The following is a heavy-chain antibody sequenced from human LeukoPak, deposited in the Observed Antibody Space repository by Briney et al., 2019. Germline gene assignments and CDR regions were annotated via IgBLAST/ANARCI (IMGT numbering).Heavy chain of an antibody. D-gene: IGHD6-19*01. J-gene: IGHJ4*02. CDR2: ISSNGGST. CDR1: GFTFSSYA. CDR3: VRIAVAGTGDY. Sequence: PGGSLRLSCAASGFTFSSYAMHWVRQAPGKGLEYVSAISSNGGSTHYANSVKGRFTISRDNSKNTLYLQMGSLRAEDMAVYYCVRIAVAGTGDYWGQGTLVTVSS. V-gene: IGHV3-64*01.